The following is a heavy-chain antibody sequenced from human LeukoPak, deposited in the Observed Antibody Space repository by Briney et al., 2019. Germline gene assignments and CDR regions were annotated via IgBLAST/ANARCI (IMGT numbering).Heavy chain of an antibody. Sequence: KSSETLSLTCAVYGGSFSGYYWSWVRQAPGKGLEWVSYISSSGDVYFGDSLKGRCTISRDNAKNSVYLEISSLRGEDTAVYYCARRSGNLAFGASMGYWGRGTLVIVSS. D-gene: IGHD3-10*01. J-gene: IGHJ4*02. CDR1: GGSFSGYY. V-gene: IGHV3-69-1*01. CDR2: ISSSGDV. CDR3: ARRSGNLAFGASMGY.